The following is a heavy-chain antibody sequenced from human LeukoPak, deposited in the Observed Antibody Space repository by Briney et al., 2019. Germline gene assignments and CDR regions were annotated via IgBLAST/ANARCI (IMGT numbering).Heavy chain of an antibody. V-gene: IGHV3-48*04. Sequence: GGSLRLSCAASGFTFSSYWMSWVRQASGKGLEWVSYISSASGSIYYADSVKGRFTISRDNAKNSLFLQMNSLRAEDTAVYYCARLPAYCSSTSCYYDYWGQGTLVTVSS. J-gene: IGHJ4*02. CDR3: ARLPAYCSSTSCYYDY. D-gene: IGHD2-2*01. CDR1: GFTFSSYW. CDR2: ISSASGSI.